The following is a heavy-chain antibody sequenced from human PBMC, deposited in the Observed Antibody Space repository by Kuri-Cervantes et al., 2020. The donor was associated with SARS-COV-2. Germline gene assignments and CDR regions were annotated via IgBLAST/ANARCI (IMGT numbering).Heavy chain of an antibody. D-gene: IGHD3-3*01. CDR2: IKQDGSEK. CDR3: ARARLEWLTDAFDI. Sequence: GESLKISCAASGFTFSSYWMSWVRQAPGKGLEWVANIKQDGSEKYYVDPVKGRFTISRDNAKNSLYLQMNSLRAEDTAVYYCARARLEWLTDAFDIWGQGTMVTVSS. J-gene: IGHJ3*02. V-gene: IGHV3-7*01. CDR1: GFTFSSYW.